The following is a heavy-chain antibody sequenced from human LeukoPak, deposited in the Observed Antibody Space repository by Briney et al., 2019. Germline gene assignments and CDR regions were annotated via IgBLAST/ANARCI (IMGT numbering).Heavy chain of an antibody. D-gene: IGHD4-17*01. CDR1: GFTFSSYW. J-gene: IGHJ3*02. CDR3: ARDTRPKTTVTLYHAFDI. CDR2: IKQDGSEK. Sequence: GGSLRLSCAASGFTFSSYWMSWVRQAPGKGLEWVANIKQDGSEKYYVDSVKGRFTISRDNAKNSLYLQMNSLRAEDTAVYYCARDTRPKTTVTLYHAFDIWGQGTMVTVSS. V-gene: IGHV3-7*01.